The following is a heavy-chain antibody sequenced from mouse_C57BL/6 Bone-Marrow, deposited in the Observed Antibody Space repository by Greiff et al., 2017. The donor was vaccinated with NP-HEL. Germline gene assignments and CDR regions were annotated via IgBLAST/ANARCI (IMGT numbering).Heavy chain of an antibody. CDR1: GFSLTSYG. CDR3: ATHYYGSSYPYAMDY. CDR2: IWSGGST. D-gene: IGHD1-1*01. V-gene: IGHV2-2*01. Sequence: VKLMESGPGLVQPSQSLSITCTVSGFSLTSYGVHWVRQSPGKGLEWLGVIWSGGSTDYNAAFISRLSISKDNSKSQVFFKMNSLQADDTAIYYCATHYYGSSYPYAMDYWGQGTSVTVSS. J-gene: IGHJ4*01.